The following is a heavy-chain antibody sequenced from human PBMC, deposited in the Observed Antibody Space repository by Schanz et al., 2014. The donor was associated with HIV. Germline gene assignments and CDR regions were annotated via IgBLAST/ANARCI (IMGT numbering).Heavy chain of an antibody. D-gene: IGHD3-16*02. V-gene: IGHV4-34*01. CDR2: INPSGTS. CDR1: GESFSGHF. Sequence: QVQLQQWGAGLLKPSETLSLTCAVYGESFSGHFWAWIRQPPERGLEWIGEINPSGTSNYNPSLKSRVALSVDTSKQQFSLRLNSMPAADTAVYFCARAVRYRDTLWGNYRTPRGTAFDFWGQGGLVTVS. CDR3: ARAVRYRDTLWGNYRTPRGTAFDF. J-gene: IGHJ4*02.